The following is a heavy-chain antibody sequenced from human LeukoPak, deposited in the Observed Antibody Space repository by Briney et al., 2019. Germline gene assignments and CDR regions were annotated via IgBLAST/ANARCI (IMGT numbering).Heavy chain of an antibody. D-gene: IGHD3-10*01. CDR3: AKDLVRDRWFGES. Sequence: GGSLRLSCAASGFIFTSYAMTWVRQAPGKGLEWVSGISGSGDSTYYADSVKGRFTISRDNSKNTLSLQMTSLRAEDTAVYYCAKDLVRDRWFGESWGQGTLVTVSS. CDR1: GFIFTSYA. V-gene: IGHV3-23*01. CDR2: ISGSGDST. J-gene: IGHJ5*02.